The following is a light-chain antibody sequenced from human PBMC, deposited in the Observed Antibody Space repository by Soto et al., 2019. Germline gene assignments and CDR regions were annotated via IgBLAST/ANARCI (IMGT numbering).Light chain of an antibody. J-gene: IGLJ7*01. V-gene: IGLV1-40*01. CDR1: SSNIRAGYD. Sequence: QSVLTQPPSVSGAPGQRVTISCTGSSSNIRAGYDVHWYQQLPGTAPKLLIYGNSNRPSGVPDRFSGSKSGTSGSLAITGLQAEDEADYYCQSYDSSLSGYVFGTGTQLTVL. CDR2: GNS. CDR3: QSYDSSLSGYV.